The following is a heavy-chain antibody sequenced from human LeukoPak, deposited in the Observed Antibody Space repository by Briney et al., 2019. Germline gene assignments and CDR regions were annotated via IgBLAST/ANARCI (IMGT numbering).Heavy chain of an antibody. J-gene: IGHJ4*02. CDR1: GFTFSSYG. V-gene: IGHV3-33*03. CDR3: AKDNSRYYFDY. CDR2: IWYDGSNK. Sequence: PGRSLRLSCAASGFTFSSYGMHWVRQAPGKGLEWVAVIWYDGSNKYYADSVKGRFTISRDNSKNSLFLQMNSLRTEDTALYYCAKDNSRYYFDYWGQGTLVTVSS. D-gene: IGHD2/OR15-2a*01.